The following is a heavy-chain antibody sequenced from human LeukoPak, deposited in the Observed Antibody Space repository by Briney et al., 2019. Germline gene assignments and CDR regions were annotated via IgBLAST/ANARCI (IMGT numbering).Heavy chain of an antibody. J-gene: IGHJ4*02. V-gene: IGHV3-53*01. Sequence: GGSLRLSCAASGFTVSSNYMSWVRQAPGKGLEWVSVIYSGGSTYYADSVKGRFTISRDNSKNTLYRQMNSLRAEDTAVYYCARAGQWFGELSDYFDYWGQGTLVTVSS. CDR2: IYSGGST. D-gene: IGHD3-10*01. CDR3: ARAGQWFGELSDYFDY. CDR1: GFTVSSNY.